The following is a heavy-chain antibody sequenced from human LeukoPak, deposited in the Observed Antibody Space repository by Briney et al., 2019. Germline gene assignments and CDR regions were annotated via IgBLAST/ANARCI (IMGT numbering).Heavy chain of an antibody. CDR2: IIPILGIA. J-gene: IGHJ4*02. CDR3: ACYDSSGYFWVY. CDR1: VGTFTSYA. D-gene: IGHD3-22*01. Sequence: GASVKVSCKSSVGTFTSYAISWGRHAPGQGLEWMGRIIPILGIANYAQKFKGRVTITADKSTSTAYMELSSLRSEDTAVYYCACYDSSGYFWVYWGQGTLVTVSS. V-gene: IGHV1-69*04.